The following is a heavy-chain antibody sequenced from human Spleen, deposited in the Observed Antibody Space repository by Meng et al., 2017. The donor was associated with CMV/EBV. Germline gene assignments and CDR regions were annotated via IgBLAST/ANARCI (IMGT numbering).Heavy chain of an antibody. CDR3: ARGGPYYDFWSGLLTDY. V-gene: IGHV3-21*01. J-gene: IGHJ4*02. Sequence: GESLKISCEGSGFSFSNYAMNWVRQAPGKGLEWVSCISSTSTYKFYADSVKGRFRVSRDNAKNTLYLQMNSLRAEDTAVYYCARGGPYYDFWSGLLTDYWGQGTLVTVSS. CDR2: ISSTSTYK. CDR1: GFSFSNYA. D-gene: IGHD3-3*01.